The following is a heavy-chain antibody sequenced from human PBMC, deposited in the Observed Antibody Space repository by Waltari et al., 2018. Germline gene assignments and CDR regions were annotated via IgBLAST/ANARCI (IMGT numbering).Heavy chain of an antibody. D-gene: IGHD3-3*01. CDR2: IYWDDDK. V-gene: IGHV2-5*02. CDR1: GFSLSTSGVG. Sequence: QITLKESGPTLVNPTQTLTLTCTFPGFSLSTSGVGVGWIRHPPGKAREWLALIYWDDDKRYSPSLKSRLTITKDTSKNQVVLTMTNMDPVDTATYYCARTSAILEWLSKAKHWYFDLWGRGTLVTVSS. CDR3: ARTSAILEWLSKAKHWYFDL. J-gene: IGHJ2*01.